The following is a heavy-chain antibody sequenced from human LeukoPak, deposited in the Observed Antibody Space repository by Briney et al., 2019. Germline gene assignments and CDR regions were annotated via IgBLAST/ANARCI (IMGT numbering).Heavy chain of an antibody. CDR3: ARGLDYYDSSGYYPPGYY. J-gene: IGHJ4*02. D-gene: IGHD3-22*01. V-gene: IGHV1-8*01. CDR2: MNPNSGNT. Sequence: ASVKVSCKASGYTFTSYGINWVRQATGQGLEWMRWMNPNSGNTGYAQKFQGRVTMTRNTSIGTAYMELSSLRSEDTAVYYCARGLDYYDSSGYYPPGYYWGQGTLVTVSS. CDR1: GYTFTSYG.